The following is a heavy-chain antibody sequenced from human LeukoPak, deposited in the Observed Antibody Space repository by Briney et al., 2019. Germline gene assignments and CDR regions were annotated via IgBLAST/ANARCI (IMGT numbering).Heavy chain of an antibody. CDR1: GGSIGSYY. J-gene: IGHJ5*02. V-gene: IGHV4-4*07. Sequence: SETLSLTCTVSGGSIGSYYWSWIRQPAGKGLEWIGRIYTSGSTNYNPSLKSRVTMSVDTSKNQFSLKLSSVTAADTAVYYCARVGSGSYYNWFDPWGQGTLVTVSS. CDR2: IYTSGST. CDR3: ARVGSGSYYNWFDP. D-gene: IGHD3-10*01.